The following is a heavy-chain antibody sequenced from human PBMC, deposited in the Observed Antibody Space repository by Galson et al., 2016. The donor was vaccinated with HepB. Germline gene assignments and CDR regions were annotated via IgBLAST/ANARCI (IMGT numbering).Heavy chain of an antibody. J-gene: IGHJ4*02. CDR2: TFYRSNWQN. V-gene: IGHV6-1*01. Sequence: CAISGDSVSSNSAGWNWIRQSPSRGLEWLGRTFYRSNWQNDFAESVKSRTTINPDTSRNQFSLQPNSVPPEDTAVFYCARSYLLGRGFGWWGQGTLVTVSS. D-gene: IGHD7-27*01. CDR1: GDSVSSNSAG. CDR3: ARSYLLGRGFGW.